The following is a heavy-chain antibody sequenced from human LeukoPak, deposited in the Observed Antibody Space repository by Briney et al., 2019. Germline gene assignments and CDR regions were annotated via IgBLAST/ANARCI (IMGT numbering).Heavy chain of an antibody. J-gene: IGHJ6*03. CDR1: GYTFTSYG. V-gene: IGHV1-18*01. D-gene: IGHD2-2*01. Sequence: ASVKVSCKASGYTFTSYGISWVRQAPGQGLEWMGWISAYNGNTNYAQKLQGRVTMTTDTSTNTAYMELRSLRSDDTAVYYCARGAPGYCSSTTCYPDSYFYYYYMDVWGKGTTVTISS. CDR3: ARGAPGYCSSTTCYPDSYFYYYYMDV. CDR2: ISAYNGNT.